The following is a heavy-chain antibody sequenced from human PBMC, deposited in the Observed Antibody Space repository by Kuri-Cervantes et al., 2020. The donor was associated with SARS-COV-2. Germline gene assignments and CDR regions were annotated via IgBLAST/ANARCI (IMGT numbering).Heavy chain of an antibody. CDR1: GFPFSSYS. Sequence: EPLTLPFEASGFPFSSYSMNGSRQALGKGLEWVSYIISSISTIYYTDSVRGRFTSSRNNAKNSLNLQMNSLRADGRAVYYCARGGSDGSGCYYHTPPYYFDYWGQGTLVTVSS. CDR2: IISSISTI. J-gene: IGHJ4*02. D-gene: IGHD3-22*01. CDR3: ARGGSDGSGCYYHTPPYYFDY. V-gene: IGHV3-48*01.